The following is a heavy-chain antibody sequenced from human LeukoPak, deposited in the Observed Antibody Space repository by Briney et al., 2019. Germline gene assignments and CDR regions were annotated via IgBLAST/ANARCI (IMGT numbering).Heavy chain of an antibody. J-gene: IGHJ4*02. CDR2: FDPEDGET. CDR1: AYTRTALS. D-gene: IGHD3-22*01. Sequence: GASVKSFCRECAYTRTALSMISWRQAPGKGLEWMGGFDPEDGETIYAQKFQGRVTMTEDTSTDTAYIELTTVRSEDTAVYYCATPIAYDSRGFCRPEDFRGQGTLVTVSS. CDR3: ATPIAYDSRGFCRPEDF. V-gene: IGHV1-24*01.